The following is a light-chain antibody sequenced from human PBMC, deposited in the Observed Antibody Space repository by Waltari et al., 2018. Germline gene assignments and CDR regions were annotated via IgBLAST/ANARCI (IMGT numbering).Light chain of an antibody. CDR3: QQYYGIPYT. Sequence: DIVMTQSPDSLAVSLGERATINCKSSQTLLSHSTNKNFLTWYKQKPGQPPKLLIYWASTRESGVPDRFSGSGSGTDFTLTISSLQAEDVAVYFCQQYYGIPYTFGQGTRLEIK. CDR1: QTLLSHSTNKNF. V-gene: IGKV4-1*01. CDR2: WAS. J-gene: IGKJ2*01.